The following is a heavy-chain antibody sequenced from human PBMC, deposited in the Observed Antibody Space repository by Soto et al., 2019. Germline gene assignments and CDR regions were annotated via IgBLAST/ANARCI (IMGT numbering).Heavy chain of an antibody. CDR2: ISWHSGNL. Sequence: EVQLVESGGGLVQPGRSLRLSCAASGFSFENYAMHWVRQAPGKGLEWASGISWHSGNLGYADSVRGRFTISRDNAKNSLYLQMNSLRPEDTGLYYCAKDKVYSNYEHYFDYWGQGTLVTVSS. J-gene: IGHJ4*02. D-gene: IGHD4-4*01. CDR3: AKDKVYSNYEHYFDY. V-gene: IGHV3-9*01. CDR1: GFSFENYA.